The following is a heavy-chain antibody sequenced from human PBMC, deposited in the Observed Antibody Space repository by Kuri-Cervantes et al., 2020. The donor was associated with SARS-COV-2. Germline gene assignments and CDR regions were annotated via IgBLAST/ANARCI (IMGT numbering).Heavy chain of an antibody. D-gene: IGHD1-14*01. CDR2: ISGSGGRK. Sequence: GESLKISCVASGFTFRSYAMNWVRQAPEKGREWVATISGSGGRKYYSYAGYADSVNGRFTIPKDNSKNTLYLQMNSPGGEDTDVYYCAKDQSLPIPGGAPIGFWGQGTLVTVSS. CDR3: AKDQSLPIPGGAPIGF. CDR1: GFTFRSYA. V-gene: IGHV3-23*01. J-gene: IGHJ4*02.